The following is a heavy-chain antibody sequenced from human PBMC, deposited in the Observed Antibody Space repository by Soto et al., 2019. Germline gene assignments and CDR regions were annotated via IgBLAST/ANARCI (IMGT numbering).Heavy chain of an antibody. CDR2: ISAYNGDT. V-gene: IGHV1-18*04. CDR1: GYTFTGYY. J-gene: IGHJ5*02. Sequence: GASVKVSCKASGYTFTGYYMHWVRQAPGQGLEWMGWISAYNGDTNYAQKLQGRVTMTTDTSTCTAYMELRSLRSDDTAVYYCARDLRSSSITARLGWFDPWGQGTLVTVSS. CDR3: ARDLRSSSITARLGWFDP. D-gene: IGHD3-10*01.